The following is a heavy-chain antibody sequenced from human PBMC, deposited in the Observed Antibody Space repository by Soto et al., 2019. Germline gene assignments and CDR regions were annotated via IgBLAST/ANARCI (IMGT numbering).Heavy chain of an antibody. J-gene: IGHJ3*02. Sequence: SETLSLTCAVSGGSISSGGYSWSWIRQPPGKGLEWIGYIYHSGSTYYNPSLKSRVTISVDTSKNQFSLKLRSVTTADTAVYYCAREGGPLRPTDIWGQGTMVTVSS. CDR1: GGSISSGGYS. CDR3: AREGGPLRPTDI. D-gene: IGHD3-16*01. CDR2: IYHSGST. V-gene: IGHV4-30-2*02.